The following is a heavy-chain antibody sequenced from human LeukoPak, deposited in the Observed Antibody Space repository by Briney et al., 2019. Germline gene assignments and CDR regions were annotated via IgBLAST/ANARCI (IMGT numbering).Heavy chain of an antibody. J-gene: IGHJ4*02. CDR3: ARGIYYVWGSYRYFDY. Sequence: PSETLSLTCTVSGGSISSGDYYWSWIRQHPGKGLEWIGYIYYSGRTYYNPSLKSRVTISVDTSKNQFSLKLSSVTAADTAVYYCARGIYYVWGSYRYFDYWGQGTLVTVSS. CDR2: IYYSGRT. V-gene: IGHV4-31*03. D-gene: IGHD3-16*02. CDR1: GGSISSGDYY.